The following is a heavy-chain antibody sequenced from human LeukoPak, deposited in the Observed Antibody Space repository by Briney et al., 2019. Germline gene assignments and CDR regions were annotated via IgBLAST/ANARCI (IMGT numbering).Heavy chain of an antibody. CDR1: GYTFTSYD. V-gene: IGHV1-8*01. J-gene: IGHJ4*02. CDR2: MNPNSGNT. CDR3: ARGLGYCSSTSCHDH. D-gene: IGHD2-2*01. Sequence: AASVKVSCKASGYTFTSYDINWVRQATGQGLEWMGWMNPNSGNTGYAQKFQGRVTMTRNTSISTAYMELSSLRSEDTAVYDCARGLGYCSSTSCHDHWGQGTLVTVSS.